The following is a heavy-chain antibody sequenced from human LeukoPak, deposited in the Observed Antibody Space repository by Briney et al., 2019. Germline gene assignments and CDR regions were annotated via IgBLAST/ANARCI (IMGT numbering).Heavy chain of an antibody. D-gene: IGHD2-2*01. Sequence: GGSLRLSCAASGFSFSSHAMHWVRQAPGKGLEWVAVISYDGSNKYYADSVKGRFTISRDNSKSTLYLQMNSLRAEDTAVYYCARAHAIVVVPAAPSGAFDIWGQGTMVTVS. CDR2: ISYDGSNK. CDR3: ARAHAIVVVPAAPSGAFDI. V-gene: IGHV3-30-3*01. CDR1: GFSFSSHA. J-gene: IGHJ3*02.